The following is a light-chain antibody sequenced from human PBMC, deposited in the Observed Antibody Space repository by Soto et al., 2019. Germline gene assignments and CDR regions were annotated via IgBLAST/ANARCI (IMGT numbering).Light chain of an antibody. Sequence: DIQMTQSPSTLSASVGDRVTITCRASQSISSWLAWYQQKPGKAPTLLIYDASSLESGVPSRFSGSGSGTEFTLTISSLQPDDFATYYCQQYNSYSVTFGGGTKVDTK. CDR2: DAS. CDR1: QSISSW. V-gene: IGKV1-5*01. CDR3: QQYNSYSVT. J-gene: IGKJ4*01.